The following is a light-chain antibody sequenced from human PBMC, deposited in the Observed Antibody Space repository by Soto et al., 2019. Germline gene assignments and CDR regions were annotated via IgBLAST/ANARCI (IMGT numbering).Light chain of an antibody. V-gene: IGLV2-14*01. Sequence: QSALTQPASVSGSPGQSITISCTGTSSDVGGYNYVSWYQQYPGKAPKLMIYEVTHRPSGVSNRFSGSKSGNTASLTISGLQAEDEANYYCSSYAGSNNFVVFGGGTKLTVL. CDR1: SSDVGGYNY. CDR2: EVT. CDR3: SSYAGSNNFVV. J-gene: IGLJ2*01.